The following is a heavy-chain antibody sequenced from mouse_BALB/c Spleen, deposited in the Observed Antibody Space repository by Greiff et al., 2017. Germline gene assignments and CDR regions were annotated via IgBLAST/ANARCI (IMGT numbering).Heavy chain of an antibody. D-gene: IGHD4-1*01. CDR3: TGNWEWFAY. CDR2: IRLKSDNYAT. J-gene: IGHJ3*01. Sequence: EVKVVESGGGLVQPGGSMKLSCVASGFTFSSYWMSWVRQSPEKGLEWVAEIRLKSDNYATHYAESVKGKFTISRDDSKSRLYLQMNSLRAEDTGIYYCTGNWEWFAYWGQGTLVTVSA. CDR1: GFTFSSYW. V-gene: IGHV6-3*01.